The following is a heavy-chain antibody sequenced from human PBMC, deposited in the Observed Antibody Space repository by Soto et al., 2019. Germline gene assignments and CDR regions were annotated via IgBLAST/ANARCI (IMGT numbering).Heavy chain of an antibody. CDR1: GFTFSSYG. CDR3: ERDDAAMVYFDF. J-gene: IGHJ3*01. D-gene: IGHD5-18*01. V-gene: IGHV3-33*01. Sequence: GGSLRLSCAASGFTFSSYGMHWVRQAPGKGLEWVADIWYDGSNKYYADSVKGRFTISRDNSKNTLYLQMNSLRAEDTAVYYCERDDAAMVYFDFWGQGTMVTVSS. CDR2: IWYDGSNK.